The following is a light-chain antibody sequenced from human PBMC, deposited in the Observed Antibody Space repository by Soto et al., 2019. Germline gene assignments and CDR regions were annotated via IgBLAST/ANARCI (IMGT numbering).Light chain of an antibody. Sequence: DIHLTQSPSSVSASVGDTVTITCRASQDISTWLAWYQQKPGNPPKVLILAASSLRPWVPSRFSGGGSGTDFTLTITSLQPEDFATYYCQQASSFPRTFGQGTKLEI. CDR2: AAS. CDR3: QQASSFPRT. V-gene: IGKV1-12*01. CDR1: QDISTW. J-gene: IGKJ1*01.